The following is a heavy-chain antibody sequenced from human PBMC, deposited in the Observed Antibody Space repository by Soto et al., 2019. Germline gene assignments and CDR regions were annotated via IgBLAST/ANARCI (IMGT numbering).Heavy chain of an antibody. CDR3: ASAPETPPIFGVVRPYFFDF. CDR1: GGSISSGGSY. D-gene: IGHD3-3*01. J-gene: IGHJ4*02. Sequence: QVQLQESGPGLVKSSQTLSLTCTVSGGSISSGGSYWSWIRQRPGKGLEWIGYIFYSDSFYYTPSLKGRVVILANTSKNQFTLILSSMTHADTAVYDCASAPETPPIFGVVRPYFFDFWGQGSLVTVYS. V-gene: IGHV4-31*03. CDR2: IFYSDSF.